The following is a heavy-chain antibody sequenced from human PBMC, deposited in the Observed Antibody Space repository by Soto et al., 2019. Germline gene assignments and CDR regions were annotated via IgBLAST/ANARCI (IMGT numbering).Heavy chain of an antibody. CDR2: ITGRGDST. V-gene: IGHV3-23*01. CDR1: GFPFSDHA. J-gene: IGHJ5*02. Sequence: GGSLRLSCAASGFPFSDHAMHWVRQAPGKGLEWVSAITGRGDSTYYADSVKGRFTISRDNSKSTLYLQMMSLRAEDTAVYYCAKDLYVQPPSGWFDPWGQGTVVTVSS. CDR3: AKDLYVQPPSGWFDP. D-gene: IGHD1-26*01.